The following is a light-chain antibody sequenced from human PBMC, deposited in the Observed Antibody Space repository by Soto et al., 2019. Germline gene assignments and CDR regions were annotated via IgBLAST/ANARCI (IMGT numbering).Light chain of an antibody. Sequence: IVMTQSPDTLSVSPGESATLSCRASQLFSSNLAWYQRRPGQAPRLLIYGSSTRATGVPARFSGSASGTEFTLTISSLQSEDFGVYYCQQYNDWPRTFGQGTRLEIK. CDR2: GSS. J-gene: IGKJ5*01. V-gene: IGKV3-15*01. CDR1: QLFSSN. CDR3: QQYNDWPRT.